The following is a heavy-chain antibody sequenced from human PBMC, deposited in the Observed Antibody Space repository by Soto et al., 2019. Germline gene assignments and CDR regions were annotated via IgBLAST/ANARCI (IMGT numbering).Heavy chain of an antibody. D-gene: IGHD3-22*01. CDR2: IVVGSGNT. CDR3: AKEADISGYYPDY. Sequence: SVKVSCKASGFTFTSSAMQWGRKARGQRLEWIGWIVVGSGNTNYAQKFQERVTITRDMSTSTAYMELNSLRGEDTAVYYCAKEADISGYYPDYWGQGTQVTVSS. CDR1: GFTFTSSA. V-gene: IGHV1-58*02. J-gene: IGHJ4*02.